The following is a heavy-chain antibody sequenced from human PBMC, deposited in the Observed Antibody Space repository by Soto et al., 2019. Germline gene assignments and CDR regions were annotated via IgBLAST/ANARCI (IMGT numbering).Heavy chain of an antibody. J-gene: IGHJ3*02. CDR3: TRGSQAAFDI. CDR2: INSDGSST. V-gene: IGHV3-74*01. CDR1: EFTFSRYL. Sequence: GGSLRLSCAASEFTFSRYLMHWVRQAPGKGLVWVSRINSDGSSTTYADSVEGRFTISRDNAKNTLYLQMNSLRAEDTAVYYCTRGSQAAFDIWGQGTMVTVSS.